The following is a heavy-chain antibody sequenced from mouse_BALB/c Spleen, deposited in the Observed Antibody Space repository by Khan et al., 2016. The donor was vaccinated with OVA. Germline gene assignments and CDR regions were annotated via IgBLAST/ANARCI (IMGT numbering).Heavy chain of an antibody. J-gene: IGHJ3*01. V-gene: IGHV1S135*01. CDR2: VDPFSGGT. Sequence: EVQLQESGPELMKPGASVKISCKASGYSFNSYYLHWVMQSHGESLEWIGYVDPFSGGTTYNQKFRGKATLTVDKSSSTAYMHLSNMTSEDSAVYYCTRHGYVAWFTYWGQGTLVTVSA. CDR1: GYSFNSYY. CDR3: TRHGYVAWFTY. D-gene: IGHD2-2*01.